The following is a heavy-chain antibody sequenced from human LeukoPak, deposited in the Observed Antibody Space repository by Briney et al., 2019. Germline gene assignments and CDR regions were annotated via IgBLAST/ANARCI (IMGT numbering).Heavy chain of an antibody. CDR1: GFTFSKYA. CDR2: ISSSGRI. D-gene: IGHD4-17*01. J-gene: IGHJ5*02. CDR3: ARGGVHGDFLLLSWFDP. V-gene: IGHV3-21*06. Sequence: GSLRLSFAASGFTFSKYAMNWVRQAPGKGLEWVSSISSSGRIQYADSVKGRFTISRDNARNSLYLQMNSLRAEDTAVYYCARGGVHGDFLLLSWFDPWGQGTLVTVPS.